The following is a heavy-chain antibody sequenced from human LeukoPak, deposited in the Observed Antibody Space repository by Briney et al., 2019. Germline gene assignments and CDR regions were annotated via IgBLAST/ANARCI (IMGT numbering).Heavy chain of an antibody. CDR1: GDSISRYY. CDR2: IYYSGST. D-gene: IGHD6-19*01. CDR3: ARDGGSSGFDY. J-gene: IGHJ4*02. V-gene: IGHV4-59*13. Sequence: SETLSLTCTVCGDSISRYYWSWIRQPPGKGLEWIGYIYYSGSTNYNPSLKSRVTISVDTSKNQFSLKLSSVTAADTAVYYCARDGGSSGFDYWGQGTLVTVSS.